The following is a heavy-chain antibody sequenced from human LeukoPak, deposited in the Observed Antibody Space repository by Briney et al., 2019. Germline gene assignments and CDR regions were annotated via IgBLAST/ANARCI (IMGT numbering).Heavy chain of an antibody. J-gene: IGHJ3*02. Sequence: GGSLRLSCAASGFTVSSNYMSWVRQAPRKGLEWVSVIYSGGSTYYADSVKGRFTISRDNSKNTLYLQMNSLRAEDTAVYYCARCRDGYKRDDAFDIWGQGTMVTVSS. CDR2: IYSGGST. CDR1: GFTVSSNY. V-gene: IGHV3-53*01. CDR3: ARCRDGYKRDDAFDI. D-gene: IGHD5-24*01.